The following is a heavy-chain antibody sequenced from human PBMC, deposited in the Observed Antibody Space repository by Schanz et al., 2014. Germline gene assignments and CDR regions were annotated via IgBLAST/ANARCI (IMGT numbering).Heavy chain of an antibody. J-gene: IGHJ6*02. CDR3: ARLPVGYGSGIWDV. V-gene: IGHV3-11*06. D-gene: IGHD3-10*01. CDR1: GGSISSSDW. CDR2: ISSGSSYA. Sequence: QVQLQESGPGLLKPSGTLSLTCAVSGGSISSSDWWSWVRQAPGKGLEWVSYISSGSSYANYADSVKGRFTISRDNAKNSLFLQMNSLRVEDTAVYYCARLPVGYGSGIWDVWGQGTSVTVSS.